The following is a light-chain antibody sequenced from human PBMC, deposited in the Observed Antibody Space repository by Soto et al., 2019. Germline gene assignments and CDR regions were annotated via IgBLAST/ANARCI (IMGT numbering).Light chain of an antibody. CDR3: QQSYSTPRIT. Sequence: DIQMTQSPSSLSASVGDRVTITCRASQSISSYLNWYQQKPGKAPKLLIYAASSLQSGVPSRFSGSGSGTEFPLTIRSLQPEDFATYYCQQSYSTPRITCGQGTRLEIK. J-gene: IGKJ5*01. V-gene: IGKV1-39*01. CDR1: QSISSY. CDR2: AAS.